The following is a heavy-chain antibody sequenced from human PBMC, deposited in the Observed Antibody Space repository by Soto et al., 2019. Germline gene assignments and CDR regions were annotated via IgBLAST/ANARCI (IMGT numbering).Heavy chain of an antibody. D-gene: IGHD1-1*01. CDR3: ASRGTNYYYYGMDV. CDR2: IYYSGST. J-gene: IGHJ6*02. Sequence: SETLSLTCTVSGGSISSSSYYWGWIRQPPGKGLEWIGSIYYSGSTYYNPSLKSRVTISVDTSKNQFSLKLSSVTTADTAVYYCASRGTNYYYYGMDVWGQGTTVTVSS. CDR1: GGSISSSSYY. V-gene: IGHV4-39*01.